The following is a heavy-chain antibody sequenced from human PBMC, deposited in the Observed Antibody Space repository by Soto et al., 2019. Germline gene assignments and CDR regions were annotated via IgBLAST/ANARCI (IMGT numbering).Heavy chain of an antibody. J-gene: IGHJ4*02. Sequence: PSETLSLTCTFSGGSISSSSYYWGWIRQPPGKGLEWIGSIYYSGSTYYNPSLKSRVTISVDTSKNQFSLKLSSVTAADTAVYYCARSLYDFWSGYYMEWYFDYWGQGTLVTVSS. V-gene: IGHV4-39*01. D-gene: IGHD3-3*01. CDR3: ARSLYDFWSGYYMEWYFDY. CDR2: IYYSGST. CDR1: GGSISSSSYY.